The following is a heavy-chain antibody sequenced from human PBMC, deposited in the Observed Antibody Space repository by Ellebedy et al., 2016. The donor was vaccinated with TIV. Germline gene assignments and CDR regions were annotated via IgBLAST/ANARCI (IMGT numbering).Heavy chain of an antibody. CDR2: IIGMFGTT. V-gene: IGHV1-69*13. CDR1: GGTFSSFA. J-gene: IGHJ3*02. CDR3: AREMYYYDSSSPGYAFDI. Sequence: ASVKVSCKASGGTFSSFAISWVRQAPGQGLEWMGGIIGMFGTTNYAQNFQGRVTLTADESTSTAYMDLSSLRSDDTAVYYCAREMYYYDSSSPGYAFDIWGQGTMVTVSS. D-gene: IGHD3-22*01.